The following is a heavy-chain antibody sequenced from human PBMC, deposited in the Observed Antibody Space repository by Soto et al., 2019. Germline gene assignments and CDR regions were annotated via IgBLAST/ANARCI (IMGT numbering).Heavy chain of an antibody. V-gene: IGHV3-21*01. D-gene: IGHD2-21*01. CDR2: ITTSSAYI. CDR1: GFTFNTYD. Sequence: EVQLVESGGGLVKPGGSLRLSCAASGFTFNTYDMNWVRQGPGKGLEWGSSITTSSAYIYYADSLKGRITISRDNAKNSLFLQMNSLRAEDTAVYYCVRSGTARLLRHSWFDTWGQGTLVTVSS. CDR3: VRSGTARLLRHSWFDT. J-gene: IGHJ5*02.